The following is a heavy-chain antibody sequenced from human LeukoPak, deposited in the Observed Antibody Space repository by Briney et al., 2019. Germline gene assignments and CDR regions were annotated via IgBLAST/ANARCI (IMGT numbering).Heavy chain of an antibody. CDR2: ISSNGGST. CDR1: GFTFSRYA. D-gene: IGHD2-2*01. J-gene: IGHJ6*04. V-gene: IGHV3-64D*06. Sequence: GGSLRLSCSASGFTFSRYAMHWVRQAPGKGLEYVSAISSNGGSTYYADSVKGRFTISRDNSKNTLYLQMSSLRAEDTAVYYCVKGYCSSTSCSYYYYYGMDVWGKGTTVTVSS. CDR3: VKGYCSSTSCSYYYYYGMDV.